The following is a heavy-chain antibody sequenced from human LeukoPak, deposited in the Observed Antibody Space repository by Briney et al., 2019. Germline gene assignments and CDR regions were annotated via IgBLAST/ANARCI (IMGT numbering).Heavy chain of an antibody. D-gene: IGHD6-19*01. V-gene: IGHV5-51*01. Sequence: GESPKISCKGSGYSFTSYWIGWVRQMPGKGLEWMGIIYPGDSDTRYSPSFQGQVTISADKSISTAYLQWSSLKASDTAMYYCARRIAVANKFSNFDAFDIWGQGTMVTVSS. CDR2: IYPGDSDT. CDR1: GYSFTSYW. CDR3: ARRIAVANKFSNFDAFDI. J-gene: IGHJ3*02.